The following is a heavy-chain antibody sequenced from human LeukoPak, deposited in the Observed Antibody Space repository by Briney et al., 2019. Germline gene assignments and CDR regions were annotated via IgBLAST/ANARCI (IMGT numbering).Heavy chain of an antibody. V-gene: IGHV4-4*07. Sequence: SETLSLTCTGSGGSISSYYWSWIRQPAGKGLEWIGRIYTSGSTNYNPSLKSRVTMSVDTSKNQFSLKLSSVTAADTAVYYCARVDSLHARATMQRPIDYWGQGTLVTVSS. CDR3: ARVDSLHARATMQRPIDY. D-gene: IGHD5-12*01. CDR1: GGSISSYY. J-gene: IGHJ4*02. CDR2: IYTSGST.